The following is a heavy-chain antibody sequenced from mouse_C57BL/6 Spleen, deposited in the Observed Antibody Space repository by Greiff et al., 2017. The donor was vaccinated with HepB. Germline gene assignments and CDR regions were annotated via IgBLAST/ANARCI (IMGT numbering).Heavy chain of an antibody. CDR2: ISYDGSN. CDR3: ARGGNYEAMDY. J-gene: IGHJ4*01. CDR1: GYSITSGYY. Sequence: EVQLQESGPGLVKPSQSLSLTCSVTGYSITSGYYWNWIRQFPGNKLEWMGYISYDGSNNYNPSLKNRISITRDTSKHQFFLKLNSVTTEDTATYYCARGGNYEAMDYWGQGTSVTVSS. V-gene: IGHV3-6*01. D-gene: IGHD2-1*01.